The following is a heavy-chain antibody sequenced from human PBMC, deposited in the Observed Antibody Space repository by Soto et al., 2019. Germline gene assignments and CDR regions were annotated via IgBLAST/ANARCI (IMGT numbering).Heavy chain of an antibody. Sequence: GGSLRLSCAASGFTFSSYSMNWVRQAPGKGLEWVSYISSSSSTIYYADSVKGRFTISRDNAKNSLYLQMNSLRAEDTAVYYCARGWDIVVVPAAMYLDSWFDPWGQGTLVTVSS. J-gene: IGHJ5*02. CDR2: ISSSSSTI. V-gene: IGHV3-48*01. D-gene: IGHD2-2*01. CDR1: GFTFSSYS. CDR3: ARGWDIVVVPAAMYLDSWFDP.